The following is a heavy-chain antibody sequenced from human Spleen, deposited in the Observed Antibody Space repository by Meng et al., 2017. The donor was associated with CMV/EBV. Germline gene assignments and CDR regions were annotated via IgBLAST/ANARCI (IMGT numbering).Heavy chain of an antibody. CDR3: AKGRGYCSSTSCLTGFDP. Sequence: GESLKISCAASGFTFSSYAMSWVRQAPGEGLEWVSAISGSGGSTYYADSVKGRFTISRDNSKNTLYLQMISLRAEDTAVYYCAKGRGYCSSTSCLTGFDPWGQGTLVTVSS. V-gene: IGHV3-23*01. CDR1: GFTFSSYA. J-gene: IGHJ5*02. D-gene: IGHD2-2*01. CDR2: ISGSGGST.